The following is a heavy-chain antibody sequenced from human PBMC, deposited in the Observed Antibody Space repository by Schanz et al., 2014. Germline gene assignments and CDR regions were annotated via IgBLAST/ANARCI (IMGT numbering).Heavy chain of an antibody. J-gene: IGHJ4*02. CDR3: ARCEDY. V-gene: IGHV3-7*01. CDR1: GFTVNTNY. CDR2: VNTDGGGK. Sequence: EVQLMESGGGLIQPGGSLRLSCAVSGFTVNTNYMSWVRQAPGKGLEWVASVNTDGGGKFYVDSVKGRFTIFRDNAKDSLYLQMNSLRAEDTAVYYCARCEDYWGQGTLVTVSS.